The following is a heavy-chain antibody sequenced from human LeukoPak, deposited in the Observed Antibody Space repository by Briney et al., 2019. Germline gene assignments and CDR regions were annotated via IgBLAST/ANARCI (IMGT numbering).Heavy chain of an antibody. CDR1: GFTFSNYW. CDR2: IKQDGSEK. CDR3: ARDRQIAY. Sequence: GGSLRLSCAASGFTFSNYWLTWVRQALGQGLEWVANIKQDGSEKHYVDSVKGRFTMSRDSAKNSLYLQMNSLRAEDTAVYYCARDRQIAYWGQGTLVTVSS. V-gene: IGHV3-7*01. J-gene: IGHJ4*02.